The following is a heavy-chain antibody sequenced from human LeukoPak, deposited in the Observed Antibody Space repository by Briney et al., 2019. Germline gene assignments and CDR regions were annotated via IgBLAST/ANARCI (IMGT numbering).Heavy chain of an antibody. D-gene: IGHD3-10*01. CDR3: ARGPRGAP. J-gene: IGHJ5*02. V-gene: IGHV1-8*01. Sequence: AAVKDSCQTTGYPLTTYEIHGVRPPAGQRLGWLGWVHTNTGTTTYDKRLQGKVPMTRDTSISTACMELSSLTSNATPVFFCARGPRGAPWGQGTLVTVSS. CDR2: VHTNTGTT. CDR1: GYPLTTYE.